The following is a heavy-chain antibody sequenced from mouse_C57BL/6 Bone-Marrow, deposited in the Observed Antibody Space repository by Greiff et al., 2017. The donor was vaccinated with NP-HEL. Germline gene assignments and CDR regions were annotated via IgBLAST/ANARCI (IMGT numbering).Heavy chain of an antibody. Sequence: EVKVVESGGGLVKPGGSLKLSCAASGFTFSSYAMSWVRQTPEKRLEWVATISDGGSYTYYPDNVKGRFTISRDNAKNNLYLQMSHLKSEDTAMYYCARDWDEAMDYWGQGTSVTVSS. CDR1: GFTFSSYA. V-gene: IGHV5-4*01. D-gene: IGHD4-1*01. J-gene: IGHJ4*01. CDR3: ARDWDEAMDY. CDR2: ISDGGSYT.